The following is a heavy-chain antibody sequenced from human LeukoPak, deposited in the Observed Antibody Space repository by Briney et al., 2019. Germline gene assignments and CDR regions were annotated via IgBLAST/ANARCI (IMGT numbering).Heavy chain of an antibody. CDR2: ITTFDGSS. Sequence: ASVKVSCKASGYTFTSSGISWVRQAPGQGLQWLGWITTFDGSSHYTQQLQGRVTLTTDTSTSTAYMELRSLRSDDTAVYYCARVGATYGDPLEYDYWGQGTLVTVSS. CDR1: GYTFTSSG. D-gene: IGHD1-26*01. J-gene: IGHJ4*02. CDR3: ARVGATYGDPLEYDY. V-gene: IGHV1-18*01.